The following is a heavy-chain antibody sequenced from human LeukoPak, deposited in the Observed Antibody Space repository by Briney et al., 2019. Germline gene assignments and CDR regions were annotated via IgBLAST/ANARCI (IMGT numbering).Heavy chain of an antibody. CDR3: ARENVMGWFDP. CDR1: GFTFSSYS. V-gene: IGHV3-21*01. CDR2: ISSSSSYI. Sequence: GGSLRLSCAASGFTFSSYSMNWVRQAPGKGLEWVSSISSSSSYIYYADSVKGRFTISRDNAKNSLYLQMNSLRTEDTAVYYCARENVMGWFDPWGQGTLVTVPS. D-gene: IGHD1-1*01. J-gene: IGHJ5*02.